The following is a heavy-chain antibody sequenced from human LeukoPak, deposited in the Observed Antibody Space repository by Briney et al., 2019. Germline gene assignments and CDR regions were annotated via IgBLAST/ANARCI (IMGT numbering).Heavy chain of an antibody. V-gene: IGHV4-39*01. CDR2: IHYSGSS. J-gene: IGHJ4*02. CDR1: DGSVSSGTYY. Sequence: PSETLSLTCTISDGSVSSGTYYWGWIRQSPGKGLEWLGSIHYSGSSYYNPSLKSRAAIFVDTSRDQVSMDLSYVTAADTALYYCVRHISANTGYFDSCGQGTLVTVSS. CDR3: VRHISANTGYFDS.